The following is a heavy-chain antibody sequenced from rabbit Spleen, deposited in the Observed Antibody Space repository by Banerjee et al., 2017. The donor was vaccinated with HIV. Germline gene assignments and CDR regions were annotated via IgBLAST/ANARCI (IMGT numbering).Heavy chain of an antibody. CDR3: ARDLDGVIGWNFGW. Sequence: QSLEESGGDLVKPGASLTLTCTASGFDFSNDYYMCWVRQAPGKGLEWIACIDTDSSGFTYFASWAKGRFTISKTSSTTVTLQMTSLTAADTATYFCARDLDGVIGWNFGWWGPGTLVTVS. CDR1: GFDFSNDYY. J-gene: IGHJ6*01. D-gene: IGHD4-1*01. CDR2: IDTDSSGFT. V-gene: IGHV1S40*01.